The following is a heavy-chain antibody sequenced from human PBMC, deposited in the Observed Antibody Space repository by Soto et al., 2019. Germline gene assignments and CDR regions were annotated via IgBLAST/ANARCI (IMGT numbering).Heavy chain of an antibody. CDR1: GGTFSSFP. CDR3: ARGRHYENHTFYYLKYYFDY. V-gene: IGHV1-69*01. Sequence: QVQLVQSGTEVKKPGSSVKVSCKTSGGTFSSFPIAWVRQAPGQGLEWVGGIIPVLGAPSYAQTFQGRVTITADESTSAAYCELSSLRSDDTAVYFCARGRHYENHTFYYLKYYFDYWGQGTLVTVSS. J-gene: IGHJ4*02. CDR2: IIPVLGAP. D-gene: IGHD3-22*01.